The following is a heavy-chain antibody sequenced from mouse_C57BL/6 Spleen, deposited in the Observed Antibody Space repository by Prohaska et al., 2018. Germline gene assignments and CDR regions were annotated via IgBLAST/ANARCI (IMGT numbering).Heavy chain of an antibody. Sequence: GAELVRPGASVTLSCKASGYTFTDYEMHWVKQTPVHGLEWIGAIDPETGGTAYNQKFKGKAILTADKSSSTAYMELRSLTSEDSAVYYCMDYAMDYWGQGTSVTVSP. V-gene: IGHV1-15*01. CDR3: MDYAMDY. CDR2: IDPETGGT. J-gene: IGHJ4*01. CDR1: GYTFTDYE.